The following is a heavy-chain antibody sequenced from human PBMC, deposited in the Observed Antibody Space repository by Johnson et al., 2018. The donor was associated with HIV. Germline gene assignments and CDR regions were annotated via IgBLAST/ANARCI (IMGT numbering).Heavy chain of an antibody. CDR2: IYSGGST. Sequence: VQLVESGGGLVQPGGSLRLSCAASGFTVRSNYMSWVRQAPGKGLEWVSLIYSGGSTYYADSVKGRFTISRDNSKNTLYLQMNSLRAEDTAVYYCARDGAQQLARDAFDVWGQGTMVTVSS. V-gene: IGHV3-66*01. CDR1: GFTVRSNY. J-gene: IGHJ3*01. D-gene: IGHD6-13*01. CDR3: ARDGAQQLARDAFDV.